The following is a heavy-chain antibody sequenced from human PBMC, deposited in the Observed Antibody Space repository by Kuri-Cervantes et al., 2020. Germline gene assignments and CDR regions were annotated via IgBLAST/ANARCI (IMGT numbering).Heavy chain of an antibody. CDR3: ARDQQLVWVASDI. J-gene: IGHJ3*02. CDR1: GYTFTSYD. V-gene: IGHV1-8*01. Sequence: ASVKVSCKASGYTFTSYDINWVRQATGQGLEWMGWMNPNSGNTGYAQKFQGRVTMTRNTSISTAYMELSSLRSEDTAVYYCARDQQLVWVASDIWGQGTMVTVSS. D-gene: IGHD6-13*01. CDR2: MNPNSGNT.